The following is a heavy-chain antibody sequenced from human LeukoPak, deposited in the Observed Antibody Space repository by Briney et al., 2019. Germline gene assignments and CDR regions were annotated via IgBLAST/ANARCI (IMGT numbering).Heavy chain of an antibody. V-gene: IGHV5-51*01. CDR3: ARRGDSDFRID. CDR2: IYPGDFDT. J-gene: IGHJ4*02. Sequence: GESLKISCKGSGYIFTEYWIGWVRQMPGKAPELMGIIYPGDFDTRYSPDLQGQVTISVDKSISTAYLQWNSLEASDSAIYYCARRGDSDFRIDWGQGTLVTVSS. D-gene: IGHD2-21*02. CDR1: GYIFTEYW.